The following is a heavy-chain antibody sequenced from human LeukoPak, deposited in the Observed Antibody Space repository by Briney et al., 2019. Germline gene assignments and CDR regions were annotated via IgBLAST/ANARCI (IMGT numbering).Heavy chain of an antibody. V-gene: IGHV4-59*01. J-gene: IGHJ4*02. CDR3: ARCGRVVYDYPPFDN. D-gene: IGHD5/OR15-5a*01. Sequence: SETLSLTCTVSGGSISNYYWSWIRQPPGKGLEWIGYIYYSGSTNYNPSLESRVTISVDTSKNQFSLNLSSVTAADTAVYYCARCGRVVYDYPPFDNWGQGTLVTVSS. CDR1: GGSISNYY. CDR2: IYYSGST.